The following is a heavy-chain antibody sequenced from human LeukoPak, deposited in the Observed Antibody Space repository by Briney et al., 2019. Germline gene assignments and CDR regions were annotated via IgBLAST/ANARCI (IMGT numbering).Heavy chain of an antibody. CDR1: GGSISSGDYY. CDR2: ISYSGST. V-gene: IGHV4-30-4*01. D-gene: IGHD2-2*01. Sequence: SETLSLICTVSGGSISSGDYYWSWIRQPPGKGLEWIGYISYSGSTYYNPSLKSRVTISVDTSKNQFSLKLSSVTAADTAVYYCARDGRAGYCSSTSCPRAFDIWGQGTMVTVSS. CDR3: ARDGRAGYCSSTSCPRAFDI. J-gene: IGHJ3*02.